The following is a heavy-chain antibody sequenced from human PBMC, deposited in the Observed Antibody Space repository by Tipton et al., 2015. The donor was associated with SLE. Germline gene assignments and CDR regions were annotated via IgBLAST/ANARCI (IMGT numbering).Heavy chain of an antibody. CDR3: ARHDGQWDAFDI. Sequence: TLSLTCIVSGGPITSGTYYWSWIRQPAGKGLEWIGRIHIRGSTNYNPSLKSRVTILVDTSKNQFSLKLSSVTAADTAVYYCARHDGQWDAFDIWGQGTMVTVSS. CDR2: IHIRGST. J-gene: IGHJ3*02. CDR1: GGPITSGTYY. D-gene: IGHD6-19*01. V-gene: IGHV4-61*02.